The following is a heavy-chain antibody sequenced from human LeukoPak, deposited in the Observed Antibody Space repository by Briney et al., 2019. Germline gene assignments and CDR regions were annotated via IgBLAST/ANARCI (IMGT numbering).Heavy chain of an antibody. D-gene: IGHD2-15*01. CDR1: GFIFDDYA. V-gene: IGHV3-9*01. CDR2: ISRNSGTI. CDR3: AKGRDCSGGSCPIDY. J-gene: IGHJ4*02. Sequence: GRSLRLSCAASGFIFDDYAIHWVRQVPGKGLEWVSGISRNSGTIGYADSVKGRFTVSRDSAKNSLYLQMNSPRPEDTALYYCAKGRDCSGGSCPIDYWGQGTLVTVSS.